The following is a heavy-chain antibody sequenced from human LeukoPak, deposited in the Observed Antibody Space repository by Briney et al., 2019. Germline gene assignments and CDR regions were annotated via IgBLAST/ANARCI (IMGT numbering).Heavy chain of an antibody. CDR3: ARGHSSSWSEFNYYYYYMDV. D-gene: IGHD6-13*01. J-gene: IGHJ6*03. CDR2: IYHSGST. Sequence: SETLSLTCTVSGYSISSGYYWGWIRQPPGKGLEWIGSIYHSGSTYYNPSLKSRVTISVDTSKNQFSLKLSSVTAADTAVYYCARGHSSSWSEFNYYYYYMDVWGKGTTVTVSS. CDR1: GYSISSGYY. V-gene: IGHV4-38-2*02.